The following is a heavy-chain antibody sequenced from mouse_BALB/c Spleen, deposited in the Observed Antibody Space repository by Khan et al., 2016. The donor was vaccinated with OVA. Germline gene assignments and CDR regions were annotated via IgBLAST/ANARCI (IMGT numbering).Heavy chain of an antibody. CDR3: ARSLYYSYGYGLDY. CDR2: ISSCGSA. D-gene: IGHD2-14*01. J-gene: IGHJ4*01. Sequence: EVQLQESGPGLVKPSQSLSLTCTVTGYSITSDYAWNWIRQFPGDRLEWMGYISSCGSASYNPSLKSRISITRDTSKNQFFLQLKSVTTEDTATYFCARSLYYSYGYGLDYWGRGSSVTVSS. V-gene: IGHV3-2*02. CDR1: GYSITSDYA.